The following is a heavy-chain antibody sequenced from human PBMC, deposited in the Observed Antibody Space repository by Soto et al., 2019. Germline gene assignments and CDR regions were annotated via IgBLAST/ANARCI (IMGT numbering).Heavy chain of an antibody. J-gene: IGHJ4*02. V-gene: IGHV3-30*18. CDR1: GFTFSSYG. CDR2: ISYDGSNK. CDR3: AKPYYDSSGYYRAHFDY. D-gene: IGHD3-22*01. Sequence: SLRLSCAASGFTFSSYGMHWVRQAPGKGLEWVAVISYDGSNKYYADSVKGRFTISRDNSKDTLYLQMNSLRAEDTAVYYCAKPYYDSSGYYRAHFDYWGQGTLVTVSS.